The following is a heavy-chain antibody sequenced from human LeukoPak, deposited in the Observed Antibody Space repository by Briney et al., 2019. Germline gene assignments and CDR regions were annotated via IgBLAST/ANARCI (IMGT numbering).Heavy chain of an antibody. J-gene: IGHJ4*02. CDR2: ISWNSGSI. CDR1: GFTFDDYA. Sequence: GGSLRLSCAASGFTFDDYAMHWVRQAPGKGLEWVSGISWNSGSIGYADSVKGRFTISRDNAKNSLYLQMNSLRGEDTALYYCAKGSRITMVRGENFDYWGQGTLVTVSS. CDR3: AKGSRITMVRGENFDY. V-gene: IGHV3-9*01. D-gene: IGHD3-10*01.